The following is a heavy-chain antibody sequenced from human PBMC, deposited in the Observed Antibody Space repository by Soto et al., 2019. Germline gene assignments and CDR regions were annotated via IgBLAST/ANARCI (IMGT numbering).Heavy chain of an antibody. V-gene: IGHV1-3*01. CDR1: GYTFTSYA. D-gene: IGHD3-3*01. CDR2: INAGNGNT. J-gene: IGHJ6*03. CDR3: AIRSKKLEWLFSPPDYYYYMDV. Sequence: ASVKVSCKASGYTFTSYAMHWVRQAPGQRLEWMGWINAGNGNTKYSQKFQGRVTITRDTSASTAYMELSSLRSEDTAVYYCAIRSKKLEWLFSPPDYYYYMDVWGKGTTVTVSS.